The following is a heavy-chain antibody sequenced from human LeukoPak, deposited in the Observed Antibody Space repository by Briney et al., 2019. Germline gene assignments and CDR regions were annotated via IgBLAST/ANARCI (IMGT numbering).Heavy chain of an antibody. CDR1: GFTFSSHG. D-gene: IGHD3-16*01. CDR2: ISGSGGNT. J-gene: IGHJ5*02. Sequence: PGETLRLSCAASGFTFSSHGMNWVRQAPRKGLEWVSGISGSGGNTYYADSVKGRFTISRDNSKNTLYLQMNSLRAEDTAVYYCAKDDNYIRFLSWGQGTLVTVSS. V-gene: IGHV3-23*01. CDR3: AKDDNYIRFLS.